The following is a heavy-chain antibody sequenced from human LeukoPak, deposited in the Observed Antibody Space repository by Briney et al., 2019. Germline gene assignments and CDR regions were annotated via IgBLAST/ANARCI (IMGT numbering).Heavy chain of an antibody. CDR3: ARYSSGWYEIDY. V-gene: IGHV4-59*01. D-gene: IGHD6-19*01. Sequence: SETLSLTCTVSGGSISSYYWSWIRQPPGKGLEWIGYIYYSGSTNYNPSLKSRVTISVDTSKNQFSLKLSSVTAADTAVYYCARYSSGWYEIDYWGQGTLVTVSS. CDR1: GGSISSYY. J-gene: IGHJ4*02. CDR2: IYYSGST.